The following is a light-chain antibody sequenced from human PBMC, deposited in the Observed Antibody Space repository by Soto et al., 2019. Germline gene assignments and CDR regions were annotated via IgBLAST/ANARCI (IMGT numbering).Light chain of an antibody. CDR3: AAWHDSLSGWV. CDR2: NNS. CDR1: RSNTGRNY. V-gene: IGLV1-47*01. Sequence: QLVLTQPPSASGTSGQRVPISCSGSRSNTGRNYVYWYQQLRGTAAKLLIYNNSQRHSVVPNRYSGYNSGSSDTLAISGLRSDDESYYYCAAWHDSLSGWVFGGGTKLTV. J-gene: IGLJ3*02.